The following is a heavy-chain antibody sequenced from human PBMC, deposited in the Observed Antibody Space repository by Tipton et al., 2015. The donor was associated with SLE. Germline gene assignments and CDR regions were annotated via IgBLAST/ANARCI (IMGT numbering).Heavy chain of an antibody. V-gene: IGHV4-61*02. CDR1: GGSIGSGSYY. CDR3: ARRLFWPGNRIFPNNWFDP. Sequence: TLSLTCTVSGGSIGSGSYYWSWIRQPAGKGLEWIGRIYTSGSTNYNPSLRSRVAISVDTSKNQFSLSLRSVTAADTAIYYCARRLFWPGNRIFPNNWFDPWGQGTLVTVSS. J-gene: IGHJ5*02. D-gene: IGHD3-16*01. CDR2: IYTSGST.